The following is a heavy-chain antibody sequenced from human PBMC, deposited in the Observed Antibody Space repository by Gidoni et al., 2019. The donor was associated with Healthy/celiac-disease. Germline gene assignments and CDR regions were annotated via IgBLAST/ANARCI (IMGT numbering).Heavy chain of an antibody. CDR1: GGSISSGGYY. D-gene: IGHD3-22*01. CDR3: ARHYESRLSWFDP. Sequence: QVQLQESGPGLVKPSQTLSLPCTVSGGSISSGGYYWSWIRQHPGKGLDWIGSIFYSGSTYYNSSLQSRLTISVDTSKNQFFLRLSSVTAADTAVYYCARHYESRLSWFDPWGQGTLVTVSS. V-gene: IGHV4-31*03. CDR2: IFYSGST. J-gene: IGHJ5*02.